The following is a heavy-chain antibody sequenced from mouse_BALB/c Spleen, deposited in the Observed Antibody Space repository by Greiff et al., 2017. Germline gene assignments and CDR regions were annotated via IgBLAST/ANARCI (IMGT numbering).Heavy chain of an antibody. CDR1: GFTFSSYA. Sequence: EVQLVESGGGLVKPGGSLKLSCAASGFTFSSYAMSWVRQTPEKRLEWVATISSGGSYTYYPDSVKGRFTISRDNAKNTLYLQMSSLRSEDTAMYYCARLGLLRAMDYWGQGTSVTVSS. CDR3: ARLGLLRAMDY. D-gene: IGHD2-3*01. CDR2: ISSGGSYT. J-gene: IGHJ4*01. V-gene: IGHV5-9-3*01.